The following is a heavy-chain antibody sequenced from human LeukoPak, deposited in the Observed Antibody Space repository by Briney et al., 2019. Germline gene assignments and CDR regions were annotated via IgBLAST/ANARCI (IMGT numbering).Heavy chain of an antibody. J-gene: IGHJ4*02. CDR2: IYPRDGST. CDR3: ARDQGGFDY. CDR1: GYTFTSNY. V-gene: IGHV1-46*01. Sequence: ASVKVSCKASGYTFTSNYIHWVRQAPGQGLEWMGMIYPRDGSTSYAQKFQGRVTVTRDTSTSTVHMELSGLRSEDTAVHYCARDQGGFDYWGQGTLVTVSS.